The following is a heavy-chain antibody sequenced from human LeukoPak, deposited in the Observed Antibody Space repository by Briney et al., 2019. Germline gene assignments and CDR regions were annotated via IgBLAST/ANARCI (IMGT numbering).Heavy chain of an antibody. CDR1: GGSISSPNW. CDR3: ARDPGGGYKDDALDI. V-gene: IGHV4-4*02. D-gene: IGHD3-16*01. Sequence: SETLSLTCAVSGGSISSPNWWTWVRQPPGKGLEWIGQIYHSGTTNYSPSLKSRVTISVDKSKNQFSLNLNSVTAADTAVYYCARDPGGGYKDDALDIWGQGTMVTVSS. CDR2: IYHSGTT. J-gene: IGHJ3*02.